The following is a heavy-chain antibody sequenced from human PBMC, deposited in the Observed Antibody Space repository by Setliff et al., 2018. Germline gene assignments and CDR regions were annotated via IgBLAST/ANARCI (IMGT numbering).Heavy chain of an antibody. CDR3: VRGQGPRTVVAIPFDH. Sequence: ASVKVSCKTSGYSFAVFGISWVRQAPGQGLEWMGWISPYYGNTNYAQQFQGRVTMTTDTSTTTAYMELTSLTSDDTALYYCVRGQGPRTVVAIPFDHWGQGTLVTVSS. J-gene: IGHJ4*02. CDR2: ISPYYGNT. D-gene: IGHD3-22*01. CDR1: GYSFAVFG. V-gene: IGHV1-18*01.